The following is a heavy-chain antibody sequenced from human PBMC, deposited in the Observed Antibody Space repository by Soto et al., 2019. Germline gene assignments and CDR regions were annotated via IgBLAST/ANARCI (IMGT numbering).Heavy chain of an antibody. V-gene: IGHV4-59*01. Sequence: QVQLQESGPGLVKPSETLSLTCTVSGGSISSYYWSWIRQPPGMGLEWIGYIYYSGSTNYNPSLTSRVAISVDTSKNQFSLKLNSVTSADSAVYYCARETTGTDPAFDIWGQGTMVTVSS. CDR3: ARETTGTDPAFDI. J-gene: IGHJ3*02. CDR2: IYYSGST. D-gene: IGHD1-1*01. CDR1: GGSISSYY.